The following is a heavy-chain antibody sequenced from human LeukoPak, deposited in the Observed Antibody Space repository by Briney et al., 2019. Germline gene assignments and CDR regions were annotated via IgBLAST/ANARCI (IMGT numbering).Heavy chain of an antibody. J-gene: IGHJ4*02. CDR1: GFTFSSYA. V-gene: IGHV3-30*04. CDR2: ISYDGSNE. CDR3: ARGRSGDLVATIFDY. Sequence: GGSLRLSCAASGFTFSSYAMHWVRQAPGKGLEWVAVISYDGSNEYYADSVKGRFTVSRDNSKNTLYLQMNSLRAEDTAVYYCARGRSGDLVATIFDYWGQGTLVTVSS. D-gene: IGHD5-12*01.